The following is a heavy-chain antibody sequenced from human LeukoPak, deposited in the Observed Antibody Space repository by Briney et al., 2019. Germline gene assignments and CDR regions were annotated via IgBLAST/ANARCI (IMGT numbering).Heavy chain of an antibody. Sequence: GGSLRLSCAASGFIFSSYWMHWVRHAPGKGLAWVSRINTDGSSTSYADSVKGRFTISRDNAKNTLYLQMNSLRAEDTAVYYCARDYVWGSSESDYWGQGTLVTVSS. J-gene: IGHJ4*02. D-gene: IGHD7-27*01. CDR3: ARDYVWGSSESDY. CDR2: INTDGSST. V-gene: IGHV3-74*01. CDR1: GFIFSSYW.